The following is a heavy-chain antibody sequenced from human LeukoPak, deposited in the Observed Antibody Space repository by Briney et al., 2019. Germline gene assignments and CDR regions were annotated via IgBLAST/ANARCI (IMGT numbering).Heavy chain of an antibody. J-gene: IGHJ4*02. D-gene: IGHD1-26*01. V-gene: IGHV4-34*01. CDR1: GGSFSGYY. CDR3: ARSNSGHFY. CDR2: INHSGST. Sequence: PSETLSLTCAVYGGSFSGYYWSWIRQPPGKGLEWIGEINHSGSTNYNPSLKSRVTISVDTSKNQFSLKLSSVTAADTAVYYCARSNSGHFYWGQGTLVTVSS.